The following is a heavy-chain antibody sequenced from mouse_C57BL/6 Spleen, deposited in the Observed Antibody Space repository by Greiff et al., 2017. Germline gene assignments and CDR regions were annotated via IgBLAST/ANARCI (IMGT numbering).Heavy chain of an antibody. J-gene: IGHJ1*03. V-gene: IGHV1-18*01. D-gene: IGHD4-1*01. CDR1: GYTFTDYN. Sequence: EVKLQESGPELVKPGASVKIPCKASGYTFTDYNMDWVKQSHGKSLEWIGDINPNNGGTIYNQKFKGKATLTVDKSSSTAYMELRRLTSEDTAVYDCARANWGYFDVWGTGTTVTVSS. CDR3: ARANWGYFDV. CDR2: INPNNGGT.